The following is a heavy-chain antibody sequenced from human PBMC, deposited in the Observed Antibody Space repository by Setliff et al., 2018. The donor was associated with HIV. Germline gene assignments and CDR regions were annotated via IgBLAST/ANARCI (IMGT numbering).Heavy chain of an antibody. Sequence: ASETLSLTCTVSDGYISDGDYYWTWIRQPPGKGLEWIGHSYYSGSAHYNASLKSRVTMSVDMSNNRFSLKLRSVTAADTAVYYCARWTYYHASGSYRGKFDYWGQGTLVTVSS. V-gene: IGHV4-30-4*08. CDR1: DGYISDGDYY. J-gene: IGHJ4*02. CDR2: SYYSGSA. D-gene: IGHD3-10*01. CDR3: ARWTYYHASGSYRGKFDY.